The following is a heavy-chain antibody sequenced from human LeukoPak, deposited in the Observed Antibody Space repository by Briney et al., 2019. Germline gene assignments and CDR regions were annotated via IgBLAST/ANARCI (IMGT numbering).Heavy chain of an antibody. J-gene: IGHJ4*02. CDR2: FDPEDGEI. Sequence: ASAKVSCKVSEYTLTELSMHWVRQAPGKGLEWLGGFDPEDGEIIYAQKFQGRVTLTADTSTNTAYMELRSLRSDDTAVYYCIKGFEYWGQGTLVTVSP. CDR3: IKGFEY. CDR1: EYTLTELS. D-gene: IGHD3-10*01. V-gene: IGHV1-24*01.